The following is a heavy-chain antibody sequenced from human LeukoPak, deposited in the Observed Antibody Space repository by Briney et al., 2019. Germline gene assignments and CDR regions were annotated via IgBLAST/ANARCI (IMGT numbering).Heavy chain of an antibody. CDR3: ARALSNYVDYYYYYYMDV. Sequence: SVKVSCKASGGTFSSYAISWVRQAPGQGLEWMGGIIPIFGTANYAQKFQGRVTITTDESTSTAYMELSSLRSEDTAVYYCARALSNYVDYYYYYYMDVWGKGTTVTVSS. V-gene: IGHV1-69*05. CDR2: IIPIFGTA. CDR1: GGTFSSYA. J-gene: IGHJ6*03. D-gene: IGHD4-11*01.